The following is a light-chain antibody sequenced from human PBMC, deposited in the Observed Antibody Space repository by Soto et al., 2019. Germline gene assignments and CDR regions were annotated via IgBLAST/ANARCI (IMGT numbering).Light chain of an antibody. CDR1: QTISSW. J-gene: IGKJ1*01. CDR3: QHYNSYSEA. V-gene: IGKV1-5*03. Sequence: DIQMTHSPSTLSGSVGDRVTITCRASQTISSWLSWYQQKPGKAPKLLIYKASTVKIGVPSRFSGSGSGTEFTLTISSLQPDDFATYYCQHYNSYSEAFGQGTNVELK. CDR2: KAS.